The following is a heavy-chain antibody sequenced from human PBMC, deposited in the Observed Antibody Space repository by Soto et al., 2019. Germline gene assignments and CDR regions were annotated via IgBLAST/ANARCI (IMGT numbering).Heavy chain of an antibody. Sequence: QVQLVESGGGVVQPGRSPRLSCAASGFTFSSYAMHWVRQAPGKGLEWVAVISYDGSNKYYADSVKGRFTISRDNSKNTLYLQMNSLRAEDTAVYYCAREGYYYDSSGYYFFDYWGQGTLVTVSS. CDR2: ISYDGSNK. D-gene: IGHD3-22*01. CDR1: GFTFSSYA. J-gene: IGHJ4*02. CDR3: AREGYYYDSSGYYFFDY. V-gene: IGHV3-30-3*01.